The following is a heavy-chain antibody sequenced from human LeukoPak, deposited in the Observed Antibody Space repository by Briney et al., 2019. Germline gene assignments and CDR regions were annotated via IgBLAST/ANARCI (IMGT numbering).Heavy chain of an antibody. V-gene: IGHV4-31*03. CDR1: GGSISSGGYY. CDR2: IYYSGST. CDR3: AREEGRGYGKNWFDP. D-gene: IGHD3-10*01. Sequence: SSQTLSLTCTVSGGSISSGGYYWGWIRQHPGKGLEWIGYIYYSGSTYYNPSLKSRVTISVDTSKNQFSLKLSSVTAADTAVYYCAREEGRGYGKNWFDPWGQGTLVAVSS. J-gene: IGHJ5*02.